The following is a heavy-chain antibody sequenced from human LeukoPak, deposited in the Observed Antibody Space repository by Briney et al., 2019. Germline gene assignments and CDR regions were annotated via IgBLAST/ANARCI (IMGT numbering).Heavy chain of an antibody. D-gene: IGHD3-10*02. Sequence: GGSLRLSCGASGFTFDDYWMSWVRQAPGQGLEWVANINQDGSEKYYLDSAKGRFTISRDNARNSLYLQVNSLRAEDTAVYYCASQYFLILSLYYFDYWGQGTLVTVSS. CDR3: ASQYFLILSLYYFDY. CDR1: GFTFDDYW. J-gene: IGHJ4*02. V-gene: IGHV3-7*01. CDR2: INQDGSEK.